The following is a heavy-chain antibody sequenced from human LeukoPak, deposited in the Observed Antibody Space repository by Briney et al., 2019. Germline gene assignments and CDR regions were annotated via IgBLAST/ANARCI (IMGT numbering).Heavy chain of an antibody. J-gene: IGHJ5*02. CDR2: IRCDGSNK. CDR3: AKAPYDGWFDP. Sequence: VRSLRLSCAASGFTFSSYGMHWVRQAPGKGLEWVAFIRCDGSNKYYADSVKGRFTISRDNSKNTLYLQMNSLRAEDTAVYYCAKAPYDGWFDPWGQGTLVTVSS. V-gene: IGHV3-30*02. CDR1: GFTFSSYG. D-gene: IGHD3-3*01.